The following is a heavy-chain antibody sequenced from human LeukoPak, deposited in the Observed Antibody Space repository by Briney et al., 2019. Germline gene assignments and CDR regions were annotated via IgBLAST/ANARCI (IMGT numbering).Heavy chain of an antibody. D-gene: IGHD3-16*02. CDR2: ISSSSSTI. CDR3: ARDRRYDYVWGSYRYIWRAVMDV. Sequence: GGSLRLSCAASGFTFSSYSMNWVRQAPGKGLEWVSYISSSSSTIYYADSVKGRFTISRDNAKNSLYLQMNSLRAEDTAVYYCARDRRYDYVWGSYRYIWRAVMDVWGKGTTVTVSS. J-gene: IGHJ6*03. V-gene: IGHV3-48*01. CDR1: GFTFSSYS.